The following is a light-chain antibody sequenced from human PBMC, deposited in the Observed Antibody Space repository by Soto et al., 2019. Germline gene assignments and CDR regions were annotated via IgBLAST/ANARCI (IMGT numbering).Light chain of an antibody. CDR3: QQRHMWPIK. CDR2: DAY. J-gene: IGKJ5*01. CDR1: QSFRGL. V-gene: IGKV3-11*01. Sequence: EVVLTQSPVTLSLSPGERATLSCRASQSFRGLLAWYQQKPGQAPRLLISDAYTRAPGIPPRFSGSGSGTDFTLTISSLEPEDSAVYYCQQRHMWPIKFGQGTRLEI.